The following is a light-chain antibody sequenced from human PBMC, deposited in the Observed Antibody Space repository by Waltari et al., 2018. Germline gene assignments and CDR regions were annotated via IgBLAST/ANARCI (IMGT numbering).Light chain of an antibody. CDR2: GNT. CDR1: KSNIGAGHD. V-gene: IGLV1-40*01. Sequence: QSVLTQPPSVSGAPGQRVTISCTGSKSNIGAGHDVLRSPQLPGTAPKPLIYGNTKRPSGVSDRFSGSTSGTSAFLAITGLKTEDEADYYCQSSDNDLKGVLFGGGTKLTVL. J-gene: IGLJ2*01. CDR3: QSSDNDLKGVL.